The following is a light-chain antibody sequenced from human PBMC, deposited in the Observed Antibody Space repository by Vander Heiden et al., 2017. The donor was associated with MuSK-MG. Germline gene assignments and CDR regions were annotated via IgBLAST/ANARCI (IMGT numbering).Light chain of an antibody. J-gene: IGKJ3*01. CDR1: QSVSSY. CDR2: DAS. V-gene: IGKV3-11*01. CDR3: QQRSNWLFT. Sequence: EIVLTQSPATLSLSPGERATLSCSASQSVSSYLAWYQQKPGQAPRLLIYDASNRATGIPARFSGSGSGTDFTLTISSLEPEDFAVYYCQQRSNWLFTFGHGTKVEIK.